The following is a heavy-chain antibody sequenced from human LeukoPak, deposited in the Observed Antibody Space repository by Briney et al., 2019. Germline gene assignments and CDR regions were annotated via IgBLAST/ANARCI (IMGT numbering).Heavy chain of an antibody. CDR1: GGSISSGSYY. D-gene: IGHD4-17*01. CDR3: ARVSVTTLEYYYYYGMDV. Sequence: SETLSLTCTVSGGSISSGSYYWSWIRQPAGKGLEWIGRIYTSGSTNYNPSLKSRVTISVDTSKNQSSLKLSSVTAADTAVYYCARVSVTTLEYYYYYGMDVWGQGTTVTVSS. CDR2: IYTSGST. V-gene: IGHV4-61*02. J-gene: IGHJ6*02.